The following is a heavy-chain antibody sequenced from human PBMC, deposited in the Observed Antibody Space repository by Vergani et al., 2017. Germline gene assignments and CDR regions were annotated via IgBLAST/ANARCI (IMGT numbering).Heavy chain of an antibody. CDR3: ARLLTGGVIAVAGGGWFDP. Sequence: QLQLQESGPGLVKPSETLSLTCTVSGGSISSSSYYWGWIRQPPGKGLEWIGSIYYSGSTYYNPSLKSRVTISVDTSKNQFSLKLGSVTAADTAVYYCARLLTGGVIAVAGGGWFDPWGQGTLVTVSS. D-gene: IGHD6-19*01. CDR2: IYYSGST. CDR1: GGSISSSSYY. J-gene: IGHJ5*02. V-gene: IGHV4-39*01.